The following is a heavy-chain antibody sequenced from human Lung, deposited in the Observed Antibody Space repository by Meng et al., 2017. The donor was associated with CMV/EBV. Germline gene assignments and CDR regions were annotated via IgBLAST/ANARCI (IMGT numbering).Heavy chain of an antibody. Sequence: PRLRGSAPGWVNHSDTLSPTCTVSGDSRRTMILHWGWYRQHPGKGLEWMGSIHYSGRTYYRPSLKSRATLSVDMSKNQLSLNLRSVTAADTAVYYCARESWTVRDGYNGDYWGQGTLVTVSS. CDR2: IHYSGRT. V-gene: IGHV4-39*07. CDR1: GDSRRTMILH. D-gene: IGHD5-24*01. J-gene: IGHJ4*02. CDR3: ARESWTVRDGYNGDY.